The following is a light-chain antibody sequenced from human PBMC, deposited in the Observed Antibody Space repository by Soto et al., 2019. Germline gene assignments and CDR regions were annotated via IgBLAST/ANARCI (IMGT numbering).Light chain of an antibody. CDR3: SSYTSSSTLD. CDR2: EVN. CDR1: SSDVGGYNY. V-gene: IGLV2-14*01. J-gene: IGLJ1*01. Sequence: QSVLTQPASVSGSPGQSITVSCTGTSSDVGGYNYVSWYQQHPGKAPKLLIYEVNIRPSGVSNRFSGSKSGNTASLTISGLQAEDEADYYCSSYTSSSTLDFGTGTKVTVL.